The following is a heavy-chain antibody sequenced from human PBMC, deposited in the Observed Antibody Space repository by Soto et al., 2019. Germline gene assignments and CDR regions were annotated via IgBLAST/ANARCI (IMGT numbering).Heavy chain of an antibody. D-gene: IGHD3-3*01. V-gene: IGHV1-2*04. CDR1: GGTFSSYA. J-gene: IGHJ5*02. CDR2: INPNSGGT. CDR3: ARGGPRTDRYYDFWSGYYTGSLGPFDP. Sequence: ASVKGSCKASGGTFSSYAIHWVRQAPGQGLEWMGWINPNSGGTNYAQKFQGWVTMTRDTSISTAYMELSRLRSDDTAVYYCARGGPRTDRYYDFWSGYYTGSLGPFDPWGQGTLVTVSS.